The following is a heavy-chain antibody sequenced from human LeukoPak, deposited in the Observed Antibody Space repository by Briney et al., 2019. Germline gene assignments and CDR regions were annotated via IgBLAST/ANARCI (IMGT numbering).Heavy chain of an antibody. CDR2: FDPENGEA. CDR3: VTDIRSGWRNY. Sequence: GASVKVSCKVSGYTLTESSIHWVRQAPGEGLEWTGGFDPENGEAIYAQKIQGRVTMTEDTSIDTAYMELRSLRSDDTAVYYCVTDIRSGWRNYWGQGTLITVSS. V-gene: IGHV1-24*01. D-gene: IGHD6-19*01. CDR1: GYTLTESS. J-gene: IGHJ4*02.